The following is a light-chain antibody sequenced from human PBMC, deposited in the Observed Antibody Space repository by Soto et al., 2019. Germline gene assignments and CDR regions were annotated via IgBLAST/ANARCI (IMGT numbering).Light chain of an antibody. J-gene: IGKJ5*01. Sequence: EIVMTQSPATLSVSPGERATLACRASQSVRDNLAWYQQQPGQAPRLLIYGASTRATGIPARFSGSGSGTEFTLTISDLQSEAVAVYFCQQYKNWPPITFGQGTRLEIK. CDR1: QSVRDN. V-gene: IGKV3-15*01. CDR2: GAS. CDR3: QQYKNWPPIT.